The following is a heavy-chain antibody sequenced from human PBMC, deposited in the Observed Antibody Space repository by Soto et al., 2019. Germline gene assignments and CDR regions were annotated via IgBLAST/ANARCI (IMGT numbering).Heavy chain of an antibody. V-gene: IGHV1-69*13. CDR3: ARSTYYDFWSGEPGATENYYYGMDV. CDR2: IIPIFGTA. Sequence: SVKVSCKASGGTFSSYAISWVRQAPGQGLEWMGGIIPIFGTANYAQKFQGRVTITADESTSTAYMELSSLRSEDTAVYYCARSTYYDFWSGEPGATENYYYGMDVWGLGTTVTVSS. J-gene: IGHJ6*02. D-gene: IGHD3-3*01. CDR1: GGTFSSYA.